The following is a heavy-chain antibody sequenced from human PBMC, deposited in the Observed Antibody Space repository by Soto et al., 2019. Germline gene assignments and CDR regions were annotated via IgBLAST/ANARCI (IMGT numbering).Heavy chain of an antibody. Sequence: GESLKISCKGSGYSFTNYWIAWVRQMPGKGLEYMGIIYPSDSTTRYSPSFQGQVTISADKSISTAYLQWNSLNASDTAMYYCARHGFYGDYSSNYFDPWGQGTLVTVSS. CDR3: ARHGFYGDYSSNYFDP. CDR2: IYPSDSTT. D-gene: IGHD4-17*01. J-gene: IGHJ5*02. V-gene: IGHV5-51*01. CDR1: GYSFTNYW.